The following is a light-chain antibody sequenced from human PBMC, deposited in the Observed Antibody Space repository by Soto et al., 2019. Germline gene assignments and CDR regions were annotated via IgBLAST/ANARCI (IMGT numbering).Light chain of an antibody. Sequence: EIVLTPSPGTLSLSPVERATLSCRASQSVSSTYLIWYQQKPGQAPRLLMYGASSRASDTPARFSGSGSATDFTLTISSLQSEDFAVYYCQQYNNWPPYTFGQGTKVDIK. CDR1: QSVSSTY. CDR3: QQYNNWPPYT. J-gene: IGKJ2*01. CDR2: GAS. V-gene: IGKV3-15*01.